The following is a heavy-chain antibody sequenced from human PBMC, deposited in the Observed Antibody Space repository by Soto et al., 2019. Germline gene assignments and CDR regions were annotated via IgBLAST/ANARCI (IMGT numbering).Heavy chain of an antibody. Sequence: PGGSLRLSCAASGFSVSSKYMTWVRQAPGKGLEWVSVIYSGGSTYYVDSVKGRFTISRDNSKNTLYLQMDSLRAEDMAVYYCARDRGISLFYYFDYWGQGTLVTVSS. CDR3: ARDRGISLFYYFDY. CDR2: IYSGGST. D-gene: IGHD3-10*02. V-gene: IGHV3-53*05. J-gene: IGHJ4*02. CDR1: GFSVSSKY.